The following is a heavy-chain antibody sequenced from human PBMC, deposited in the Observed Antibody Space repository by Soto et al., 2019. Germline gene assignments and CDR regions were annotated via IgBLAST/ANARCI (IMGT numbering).Heavy chain of an antibody. V-gene: IGHV3-23*01. D-gene: IGHD1-7*01. Sequence: GGSLRLSCAASGFTFSAYALSWVRQAPGKGLEWVSAISANGQGIYYADSVRGRFTISRDNSKNTIFLHMDSLRAEDTAVYYCAKDRNYPRDQFHYWGQGTLVTVSS. CDR3: AKDRNYPRDQFHY. J-gene: IGHJ4*02. CDR1: GFTFSAYA. CDR2: ISANGQGI.